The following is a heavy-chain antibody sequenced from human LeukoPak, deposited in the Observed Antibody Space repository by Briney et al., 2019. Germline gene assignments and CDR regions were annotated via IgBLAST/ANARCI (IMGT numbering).Heavy chain of an antibody. Sequence: PSETLSLTCAVYGGSFSGYYWSWIRQPPGKGLEWIGEINHSGSTNYNPSLKSRVTISVDTSKNQFSLKLSTVTAADTAVYYCARHLYYDYVWGSFLVHYMDVWGKGTTVTISS. CDR2: INHSGST. V-gene: IGHV4-34*01. CDR1: GGSFSGYY. CDR3: ARHLYYDYVWGSFLVHYMDV. J-gene: IGHJ6*03. D-gene: IGHD3-16*01.